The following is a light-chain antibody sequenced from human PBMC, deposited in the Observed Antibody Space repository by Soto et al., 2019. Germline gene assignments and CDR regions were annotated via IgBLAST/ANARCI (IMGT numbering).Light chain of an antibody. V-gene: IGKV3-20*01. CDR3: QQYGSSRFT. CDR1: QVLTRTS. J-gene: IGKJ3*01. CDR2: GAS. Sequence: EIVLTQSPGTCLFSQGERPPPPSRASQVLTRTSLAWYKKKPGQAPSLLVYGASSRATGIPDRFSGSGSGTDFTLTISRLEPEDFAVYYCQQYGSSRFTFGPGTKVDIK.